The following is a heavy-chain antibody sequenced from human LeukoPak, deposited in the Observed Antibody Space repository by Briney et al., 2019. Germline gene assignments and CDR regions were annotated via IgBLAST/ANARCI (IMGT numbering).Heavy chain of an antibody. CDR3: AREKSGGLWDY. V-gene: IGHV1-69*13. CDR2: IIPIFGTA. D-gene: IGHD2-15*01. J-gene: IGHJ4*02. CDR1: GGTFSSYA. Sequence: ASVTVSCKASGGTFSSYAISWVRQAPGQGLEWMGGIIPIFGTANYAQKFQGRVTITADESTSTAYMELSSLRSEDTAVYYCAREKSGGLWDYWGQGTLVTVSS.